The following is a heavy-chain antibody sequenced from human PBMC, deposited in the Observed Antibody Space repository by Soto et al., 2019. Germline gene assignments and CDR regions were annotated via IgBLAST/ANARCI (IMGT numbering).Heavy chain of an antibody. CDR1: GGSSSGYY. CDR3: ARGDIVATNAFDI. V-gene: IGHV4-34*01. Sequence: SETLSLTCAVYGGSSSGYYWSWIRQPPGKGLEWIGEINHSGSTNYNPSLKSRVTISVDTSKNQFSLKLSSVTAADTAVYYCARGDIVATNAFDIWGQGTMVTVSS. D-gene: IGHD5-12*01. J-gene: IGHJ3*02. CDR2: INHSGST.